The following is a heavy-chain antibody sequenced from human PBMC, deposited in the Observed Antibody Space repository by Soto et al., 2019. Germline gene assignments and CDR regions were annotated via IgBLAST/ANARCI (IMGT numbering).Heavy chain of an antibody. CDR3: ATHPPYGPLDH. CDR1: GGSISSSSNH. D-gene: IGHD4-17*01. V-gene: IGHV4-39*01. J-gene: IGHJ4*02. Sequence: QLQLQESGPGLVKPSETLSLTCTVSGGSISSSSNHWGWIRQPPGKGLEWIGNIYYSENTYYNPSLKSRVTISVDTSKNQFSLRLTSVTRADAAVYYCATHPPYGPLDHWGQGTLVTVSS. CDR2: IYYSENT.